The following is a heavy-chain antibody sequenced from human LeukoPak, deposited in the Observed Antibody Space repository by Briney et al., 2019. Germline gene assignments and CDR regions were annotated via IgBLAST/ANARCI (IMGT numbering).Heavy chain of an antibody. J-gene: IGHJ3*02. CDR1: GDSITSGGYS. V-gene: IGHV4-30-4*07. Sequence: PSETLSLTCAVSGDSITSGGYSWSWIRQTPGKGLEWIAYIHDSGSTYNNPSLKSRLSISIDTSKNQFSLKLSSVTAADTAVYYCARGRFMTTVTTNRRDAFDIWGQGTMVTVSS. D-gene: IGHD4-17*01. CDR2: IHDSGST. CDR3: ARGRFMTTVTTNRRDAFDI.